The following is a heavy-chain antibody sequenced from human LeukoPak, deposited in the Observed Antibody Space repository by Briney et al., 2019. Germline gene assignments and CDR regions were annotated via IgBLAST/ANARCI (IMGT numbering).Heavy chain of an antibody. CDR1: GLTFSDYS. Sequence: GGSLRLSCAASGLTFSDYSMNWVRQAPGRGLEWVSFISSVSGYIYYADSVKDRFTISRDNARNSLYLQMNSLRAEDTAVYYCARGGYYYLDVWGGGTTVTVSS. CDR2: ISSVSGYI. V-gene: IGHV3-21*01. J-gene: IGHJ6*03. CDR3: ARGGYYYLDV.